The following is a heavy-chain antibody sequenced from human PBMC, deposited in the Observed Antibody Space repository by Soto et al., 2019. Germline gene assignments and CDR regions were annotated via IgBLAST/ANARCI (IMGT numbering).Heavy chain of an antibody. V-gene: IGHV3-23*01. D-gene: IGHD1-7*01. J-gene: IGHJ4*02. Sequence: LRLSCAASGFTFSSYAMSWVRQAPGKGLEWVSAISGSGGSTYYADSVKGRFTISRDNSKNTLYLQMNSLRAGDTAVYYCAKDGAWARELELRSPYFDYWGQGTLVTVSS. CDR1: GFTFSSYA. CDR2: ISGSGGST. CDR3: AKDGAWARELELRSPYFDY.